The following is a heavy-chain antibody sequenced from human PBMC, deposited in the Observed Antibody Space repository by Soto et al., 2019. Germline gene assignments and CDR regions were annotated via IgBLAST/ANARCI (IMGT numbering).Heavy chain of an antibody. D-gene: IGHD2-15*01. CDR2: ITFDGSSK. CDR3: ASAVVEAATSDY. V-gene: IGHV3-30-3*01. CDR1: GFTFSSYA. Sequence: QVQLVESGGGVVQSGRSLRLSCAASGFTFSSYAMHWVRQAPGKGLEWVAVITFDGSSKYYTDSVKGRFTISRDNSKNTLFLQMNSLRAEGTAVYYCASAVVEAATSDYWGQGTLVSVSS. J-gene: IGHJ4*02.